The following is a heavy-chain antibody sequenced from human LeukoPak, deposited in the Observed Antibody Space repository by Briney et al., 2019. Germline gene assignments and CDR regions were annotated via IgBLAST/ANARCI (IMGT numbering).Heavy chain of an antibody. CDR3: ARDSGYDTYYYYGMDV. CDR1: GFTFSSYG. J-gene: IGHJ6*02. CDR2: IWYDGSNK. D-gene: IGHD5-12*01. V-gene: IGHV3-33*01. Sequence: GRSLRLSCAASGFTFSSYGMHWVSQAAGKGLEWVAVIWYDGSNKYYADSVKGRFTISRDNSKNTLYLQMNSLRAEDTAVYYCARDSGYDTYYYYGMDVWGQGTTVTVSS.